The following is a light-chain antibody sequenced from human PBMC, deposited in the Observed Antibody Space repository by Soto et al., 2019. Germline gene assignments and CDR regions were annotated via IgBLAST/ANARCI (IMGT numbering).Light chain of an antibody. Sequence: EIVLTQSPGILSLSPGERATLSCRASQSVSSSYLAWYQQKPGQAPRLLIYGASSRATGIPDRFSGSGFGTDFTLTISRLEPEDFAVYYCQHSRSSPRSWTFGHGTKVEIK. CDR3: QHSRSSPRSWT. V-gene: IGKV3-20*01. CDR1: QSVSSSY. CDR2: GAS. J-gene: IGKJ1*01.